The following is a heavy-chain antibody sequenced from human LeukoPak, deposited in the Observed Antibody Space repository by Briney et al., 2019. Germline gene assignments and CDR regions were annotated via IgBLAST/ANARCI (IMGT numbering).Heavy chain of an antibody. V-gene: IGHV4-59*01. J-gene: IGHJ4*02. CDR1: GGSFSSYY. CDR2: IYYSGST. Sequence: SETLSLTCTVSGGSFSSYYWSWIRQPPGKGLEWIGYIYYSGSTDYNPSLKSRVTMSVDTSKNQFSLNLRSVTPEDTAVYYCARNLIPEQLVLNFWGQGTLVTVSS. CDR3: ARNLIPEQLVLNF. D-gene: IGHD6-13*01.